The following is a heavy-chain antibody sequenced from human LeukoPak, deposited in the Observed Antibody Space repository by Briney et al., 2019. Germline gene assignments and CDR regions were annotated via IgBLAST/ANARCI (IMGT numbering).Heavy chain of an antibody. CDR2: FDPEDGET. CDR1: GYTLTELS. Sequence: ASVKVSCKVSGYTLTELSMHWVRQAPGKGLEWMGGFDPEDGETIYAQKFQGRVTMTEDTSTDTAYMELSSLRSEDTAVYYCATDGNNENWFDPWGQGTLVTVSS. V-gene: IGHV1-24*01. J-gene: IGHJ5*02. CDR3: ATDGNNENWFDP. D-gene: IGHD1/OR15-1a*01.